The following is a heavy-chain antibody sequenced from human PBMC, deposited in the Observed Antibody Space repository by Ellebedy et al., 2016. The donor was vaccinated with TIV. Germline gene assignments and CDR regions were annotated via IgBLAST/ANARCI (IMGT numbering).Heavy chain of an antibody. CDR2: ISYDGSNK. D-gene: IGHD3-22*01. V-gene: IGHV3-30-3*01. J-gene: IGHJ4*02. CDR3: ARDPKYYYDSSGSYFDY. Sequence: PGGSLRLSCAASGFTFSSYAMHWVRQAPGKGLEWVAVISYDGSNKYYADSVKGRFTISRDNSKNTLYLQMNSLRAEDTAVYYCARDPKYYYDSSGSYFDYWGQGTLVTVSS. CDR1: GFTFSSYA.